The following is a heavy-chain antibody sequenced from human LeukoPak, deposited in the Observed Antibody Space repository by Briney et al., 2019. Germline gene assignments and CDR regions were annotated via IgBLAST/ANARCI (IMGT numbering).Heavy chain of an antibody. Sequence: PGGSLRLSCAASGFTFSSYGMHWIRQAPGKGLEWVAVISYDGSNKYYADSVKGRFTISRDNSKNTLYLQMNSLRAEDTAVYYCARDVSLVLLRWGQGTLVTVSS. V-gene: IGHV3-30*03. D-gene: IGHD6-13*01. J-gene: IGHJ4*02. CDR3: ARDVSLVLLR. CDR2: ISYDGSNK. CDR1: GFTFSSYG.